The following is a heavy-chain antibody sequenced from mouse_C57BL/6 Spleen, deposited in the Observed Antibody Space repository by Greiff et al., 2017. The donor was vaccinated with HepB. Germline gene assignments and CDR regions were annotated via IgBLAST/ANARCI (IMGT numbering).Heavy chain of an antibody. V-gene: IGHV1-66*01. J-gene: IGHJ4*01. CDR2: IYPGSGNT. Sequence: VKLQESGPELVKPGASVKISCKASGYSFTSYYIHWVKQRPGQGLEWIGWIYPGSGNTKYNEKFKGKATLTADTSSSTAYMQLSSLTSEDSAVYYCARGGWAMDYWGQGTSVTVSS. CDR1: GYSFTSYY. CDR3: ARGGWAMDY. D-gene: IGHD1-1*02.